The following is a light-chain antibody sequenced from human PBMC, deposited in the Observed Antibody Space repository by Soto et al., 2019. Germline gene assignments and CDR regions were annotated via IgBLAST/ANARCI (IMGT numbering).Light chain of an antibody. V-gene: IGKV1-12*01. J-gene: IGKJ5*01. CDR3: QQANTFPLT. CDR2: AAY. Sequence: DIQMTQSPSSVSASVGDRVTITCRASQGISSWLAWYQQKPGKAPKLLIYAAYSLQSGVPSRFSGSGSLTEFPRTSSNLQTEDFADYDCQQANTFPLTFGHGTLMESK. CDR1: QGISSW.